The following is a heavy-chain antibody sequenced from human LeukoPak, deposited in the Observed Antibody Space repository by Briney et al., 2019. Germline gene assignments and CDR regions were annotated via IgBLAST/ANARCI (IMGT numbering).Heavy chain of an antibody. CDR3: ARELPREVTLDY. D-gene: IGHD2-21*02. V-gene: IGHV3-74*01. J-gene: IGHJ4*01. CDR1: GFTFISYG. Sequence: GGSLRLSCAASGFTFISYGMQWVRQAPGKGLVWVSRINNGGSDMSYADSVKGRFTISRDNAKNTLYLQMKSLRAGDTAVYYCARELPREVTLDYWGQGTPVTVSS. CDR2: INNGGSDM.